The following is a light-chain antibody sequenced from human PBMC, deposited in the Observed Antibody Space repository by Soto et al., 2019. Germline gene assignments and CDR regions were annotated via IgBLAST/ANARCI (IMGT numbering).Light chain of an antibody. CDR2: EVS. CDR1: SSDVGTYNL. Sequence: QSVLTQPASGSASPGQSITISCTGSSSDVGTYNLVSWYQQHPGKAPKLMIYEVSKRPSGISNRFSGSKSGNTASLTISGLQAEDEADYYCCSYAGSSAFYVFGSGTKVTVL. CDR3: CSYAGSSAFYV. V-gene: IGLV2-23*02. J-gene: IGLJ1*01.